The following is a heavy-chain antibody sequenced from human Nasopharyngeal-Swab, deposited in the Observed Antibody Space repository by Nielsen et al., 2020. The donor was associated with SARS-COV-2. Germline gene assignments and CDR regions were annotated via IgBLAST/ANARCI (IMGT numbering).Heavy chain of an antibody. Sequence: YADSVRGRFTISRDNAKNTLYLQMNSLRAEDTAVYYCARGTFSSGLTHWGQGTLVTVSS. D-gene: IGHD3-22*01. J-gene: IGHJ4*02. V-gene: IGHV3-74*01. CDR3: ARGTFSSGLTH.